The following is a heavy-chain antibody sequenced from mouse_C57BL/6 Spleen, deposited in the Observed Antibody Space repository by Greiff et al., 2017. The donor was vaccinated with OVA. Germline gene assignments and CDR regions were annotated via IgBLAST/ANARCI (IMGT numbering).Heavy chain of an antibody. V-gene: IGHV5-16*01. D-gene: IGHD1-1*01. CDR3: ARVATVKYFDV. CDR1: GFTFSDYY. CDR2: INYDGSST. J-gene: IGHJ1*03. Sequence: EVKLVESEGGLVQPGSSMKLSCTASGFTFSDYYMAWVRQVPEKGLEWVANINYDGSSTYYLDSLKSRFIISRDNAKNILYLQMSSLKSEDTATYYCARVATVKYFDVWGTGTTVTVSS.